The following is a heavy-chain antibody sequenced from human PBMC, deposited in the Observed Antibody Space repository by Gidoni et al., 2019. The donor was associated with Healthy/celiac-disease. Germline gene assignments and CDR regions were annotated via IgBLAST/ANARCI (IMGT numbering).Heavy chain of an antibody. J-gene: IGHJ3*02. D-gene: IGHD3-10*01. CDR1: GFTFSSYS. V-gene: IGHV3-21*01. Sequence: EVQLVESGGGLVKPGGSLRLSCAASGFTFSSYSMNWVRQAPGKGLEWVSSISSSSSYIYYADSVKGRFTISRDNAKNSLYLQMNSLRAEDTAVYYCARCAVRFGVQADAFDIWGQGTMVTVSS. CDR2: ISSSSSYI. CDR3: ARCAVRFGVQADAFDI.